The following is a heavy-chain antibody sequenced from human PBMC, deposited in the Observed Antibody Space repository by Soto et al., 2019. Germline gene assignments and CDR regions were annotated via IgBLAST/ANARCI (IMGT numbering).Heavy chain of an antibody. CDR2: ISSSSGYT. Sequence: LRLSCAASGFTFSDYYMSWIRQAPGKGLEWVSYISSSSGYTNYADSVKGRFTISRDNAKNSLYLQMNSLRAEDTAVYYCAKEYGRLDYWGQGTLVTVSS. J-gene: IGHJ4*02. CDR1: GFTFSDYY. V-gene: IGHV3-11*06. CDR3: AKEYGRLDY. D-gene: IGHD4-17*01.